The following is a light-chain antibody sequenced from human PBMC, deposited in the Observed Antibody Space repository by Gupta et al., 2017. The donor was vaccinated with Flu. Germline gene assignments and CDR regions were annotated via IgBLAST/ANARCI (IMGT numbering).Light chain of an antibody. Sequence: DIQVTQSPSFLSASVGDRVTITCRASQAISSYLAWYQQKPGRAPQLLIFSASTLHSGVPSRFSGSGSGTEFTLTITSLQPEDFATYYCQQVNSYPLTFGGGTKVEIK. CDR3: QQVNSYPLT. V-gene: IGKV1-9*01. CDR2: SAS. CDR1: QAISSY. J-gene: IGKJ4*01.